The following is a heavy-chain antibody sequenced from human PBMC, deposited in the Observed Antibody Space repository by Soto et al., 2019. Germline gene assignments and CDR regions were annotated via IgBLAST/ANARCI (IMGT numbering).Heavy chain of an antibody. V-gene: IGHV1-2*04. CDR2: INPNSGGT. J-gene: IGHJ6*02. CDR1: GYTFTGYY. D-gene: IGHD4-4*01. Sequence: ASVKVSCKASGYTFTGYYMHWVRQAPGQGLEWMGWINPNSGGTNYAQKFQGWVTMTRDTSISTAYMELSRLRSDDTAVYYCARGMGWGTVTTYGYYYYGMDVWGQGTTVTVSS. CDR3: ARGMGWGTVTTYGYYYYGMDV.